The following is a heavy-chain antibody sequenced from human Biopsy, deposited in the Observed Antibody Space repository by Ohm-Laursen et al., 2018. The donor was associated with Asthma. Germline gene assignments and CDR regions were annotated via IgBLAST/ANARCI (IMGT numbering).Heavy chain of an antibody. J-gene: IGHJ4*02. V-gene: IGHV4-59*01. CDR1: PGSINDYY. CDR3: ARATSTWSQSGPHYFGH. Sequence: SETLSLTCAVSPGSINDYYWNWIRQFPGKGLEWIGYVHSTGSTRFNPSLKSRLTISVDTPVDQVSLKLTSVTAADTAVYYCARATSTWSQSGPHYFGHWGQGTLVTVSS. CDR2: VHSTGST. D-gene: IGHD6-13*01.